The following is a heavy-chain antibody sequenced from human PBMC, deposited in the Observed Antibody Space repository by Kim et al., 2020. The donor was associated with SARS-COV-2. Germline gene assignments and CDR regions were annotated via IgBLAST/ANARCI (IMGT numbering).Heavy chain of an antibody. CDR1: GGSISSGDYY. V-gene: IGHV4-30-4*01. D-gene: IGHD2-2*01. J-gene: IGHJ4*02. CDR2: IYYSGST. Sequence: SETLSLTCTVSGGSISSGDYYWSWIRQPPGKGLEWIGYIYYSGSTYYNPSLKSRVTISVDTSKNQFSLKLSSVTAADTAVYYCASSPAPSGYCSSTSCYFDYWGQGTLVTVSS. CDR3: ASSPAPSGYCSSTSCYFDY.